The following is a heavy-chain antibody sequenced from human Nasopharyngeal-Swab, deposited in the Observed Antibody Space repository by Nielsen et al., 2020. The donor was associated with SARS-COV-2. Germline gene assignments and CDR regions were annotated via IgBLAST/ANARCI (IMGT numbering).Heavy chain of an antibody. CDR1: GFIFSSYS. D-gene: IGHD3-22*01. CDR3: ARGYDSSGVAFDI. CDR2: ISSSSSYI. V-gene: IGHV3-21*01. J-gene: IGHJ3*02. Sequence: GEALKTSWAASGFIFSSYSMNWVRQAPGKGLEWVSSISSSSSYIYDADSEKGRFTITKDNAKNSLYLQMNSLRAEDTAVYYCARGYDSSGVAFDIWGQGTMVTVSS.